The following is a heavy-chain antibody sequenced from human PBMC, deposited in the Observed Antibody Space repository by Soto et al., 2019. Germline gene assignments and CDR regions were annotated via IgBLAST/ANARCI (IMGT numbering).Heavy chain of an antibody. CDR3: GRGGSGWDDGFDI. D-gene: IGHD6-19*01. CDR1: GGTFSSYT. CDR2: IIPILGIA. V-gene: IGHV1-69*02. J-gene: IGHJ3*02. Sequence: VSCKASGGTFSSYTISWVRQAPGQGLEWMGRIIPILGIANYAQKFQGRVTITADKSTSTAYMELSSLRSEDPAVYYCGRGGSGWDDGFDIWGQGTIVTVSS.